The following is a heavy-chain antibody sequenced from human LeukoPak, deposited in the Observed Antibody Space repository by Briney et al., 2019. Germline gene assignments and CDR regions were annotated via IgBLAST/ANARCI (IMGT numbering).Heavy chain of an antibody. V-gene: IGHV3-30-3*01. Sequence: PGGSLRLSCAASGFTFSSYAMHWVRQAPGKGLEWVAVISYDGSNKYYADSVKGRFTISRDNSKNTLYLQMNSLRAEDTAVYYCAKDSKLGYSSGWYPDYWGQGTLVTVSS. CDR3: AKDSKLGYSSGWYPDY. CDR2: ISYDGSNK. CDR1: GFTFSSYA. J-gene: IGHJ4*02. D-gene: IGHD6-19*01.